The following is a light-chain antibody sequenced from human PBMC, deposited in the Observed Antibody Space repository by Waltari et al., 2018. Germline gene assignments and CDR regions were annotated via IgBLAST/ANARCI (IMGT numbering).Light chain of an antibody. CDR2: WAS. V-gene: IGKV4-1*01. CDR3: QQYYAAPYT. J-gene: IGKJ2*01. Sequence: DIVMTQSPDSLAVSLGGRATLHFKSSRSVLDTSKNKNFLAWYQLKPGQSPKLLIYWASTRESGVPDRFSASVSGTDFTLTISSLQAEDVAIYSCQQYYAAPYTFGQGTKVEIK. CDR1: RSVLDTSKNKNF.